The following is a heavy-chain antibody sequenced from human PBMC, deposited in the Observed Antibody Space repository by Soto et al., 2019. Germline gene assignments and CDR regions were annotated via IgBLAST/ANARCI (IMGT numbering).Heavy chain of an antibody. CDR1: GFTFSSYG. Sequence: QVQLVESGGGVVQPGRSLRLSCAASGFTFSSYGMHWVRQAPGKGLGWVAVISYDGSNKYYADSVKGRFTISRDNSKNTLYLQMNSLRAEDTAVYYCAKDGGITGSWDYWGQGTLVTVSS. V-gene: IGHV3-30*18. CDR2: ISYDGSNK. D-gene: IGHD1-20*01. J-gene: IGHJ4*02. CDR3: AKDGGITGSWDY.